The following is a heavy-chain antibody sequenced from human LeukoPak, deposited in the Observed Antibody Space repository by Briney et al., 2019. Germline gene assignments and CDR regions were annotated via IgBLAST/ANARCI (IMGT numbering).Heavy chain of an antibody. CDR2: ISAASNYI. V-gene: IGHV3-21*01. Sequence: PGGSLRLSCAASGLTFSSHAMSWVRQAPGKGLEWVSSISAASNYIYYADSVKGRFTISRDNAKNSLYLQMNSLRAEDTAVYYCARERLPDDYWGQGTLVTVSS. D-gene: IGHD4-11*01. CDR3: ARERLPDDY. CDR1: GLTFSSHA. J-gene: IGHJ4*02.